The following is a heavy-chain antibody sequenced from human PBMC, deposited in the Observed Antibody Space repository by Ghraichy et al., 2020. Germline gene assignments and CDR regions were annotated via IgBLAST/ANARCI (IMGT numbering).Heavy chain of an antibody. CDR3: ASPLRREFSYDRADYHFDY. CDR1: GGSISSSSYF. Sequence: SETLSLTCTVSGGSISSSSYFWGWIRQPPGKGLEWIGNMFYSGSTYYNPSLKSRVTISVDTSKNQFSLNLSSVTAADTAVYYCASPLRREFSYDRADYHFDYWGQGTMVTVSS. V-gene: IGHV4-39*01. D-gene: IGHD5-18*01. CDR2: MFYSGST. J-gene: IGHJ4*02.